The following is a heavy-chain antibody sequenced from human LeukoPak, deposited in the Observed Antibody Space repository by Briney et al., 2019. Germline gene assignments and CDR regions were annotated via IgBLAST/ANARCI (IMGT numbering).Heavy chain of an antibody. CDR3: ARDTRFLEWLDAFDI. D-gene: IGHD3-3*01. Sequence: SQTLSLTRTVSGGSISSGSYYWSWIRQPAGKGLEWIGRIYTSGSTNYNPSLKSRVTISVDTSKNQFSLKLSSVTAADTAVYYCARDTRFLEWLDAFDIWGQGTMVTVSS. J-gene: IGHJ3*02. V-gene: IGHV4-61*02. CDR1: GGSISSGSYY. CDR2: IYTSGST.